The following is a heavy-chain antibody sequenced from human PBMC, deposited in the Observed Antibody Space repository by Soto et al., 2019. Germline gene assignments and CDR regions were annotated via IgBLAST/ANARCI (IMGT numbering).Heavy chain of an antibody. D-gene: IGHD6-13*01. CDR1: GGSISSYY. J-gene: IGHJ4*02. Sequence: SETLSLTCTVSGGSISSYYWSWIRQPPGKGLEWIGYIYYSGSTNYNPSLKSRVTISVDTSKNQFSLKLSSVTAADTAVYYCAREPIAAAGVIAYWGQGTLVTVSS. V-gene: IGHV4-59*01. CDR2: IYYSGST. CDR3: AREPIAAAGVIAY.